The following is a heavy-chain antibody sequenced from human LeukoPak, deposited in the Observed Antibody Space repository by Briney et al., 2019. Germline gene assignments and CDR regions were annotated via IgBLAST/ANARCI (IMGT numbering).Heavy chain of an antibody. CDR2: IKGSGGDT. CDR3: ARSRYSGNFVFDY. J-gene: IGHJ4*02. CDR1: GFTFSSYA. D-gene: IGHD5-12*01. V-gene: IGHV3-23*01. Sequence: GGSLRLSCAASGFTFSSYAMTWVRQAPGKGLEWVSGIKGSGGDTYYADSVKGRFTISRDNSKNTLYLQMNSLRAEDTAVYYCARSRYSGNFVFDYWGQGTLVTVSS.